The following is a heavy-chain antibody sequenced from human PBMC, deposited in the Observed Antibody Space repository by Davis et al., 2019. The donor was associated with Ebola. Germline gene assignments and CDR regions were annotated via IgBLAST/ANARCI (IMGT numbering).Heavy chain of an antibody. CDR3: ARDRGGDYSFDY. V-gene: IGHV1-18*01. CDR1: GYTFTTYH. Sequence: ASVKVSCKASGYTFTTYHVTWVRQAPGQGLEWMGWISAYNGNTNYSQKFQGRVTITRDTSASTAYMELSSLRSEDTSVYYCARDRGGDYSFDYWGQGTLVTVSS. J-gene: IGHJ4*02. CDR2: ISAYNGNT. D-gene: IGHD3-10*01.